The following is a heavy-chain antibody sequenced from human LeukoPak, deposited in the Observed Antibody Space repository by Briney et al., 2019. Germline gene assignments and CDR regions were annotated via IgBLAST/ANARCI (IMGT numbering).Heavy chain of an antibody. CDR3: ARVYGSGYDFRGAFDS. V-gene: IGHV4-59*01. Sequence: SETLSLTCSVSASSISTYYWTWVRQPPGKGLEWIGYIYYTGSTNYNPSLKSRASISVDTSKNQFSLKLSSVTAADTAVYYCARVYGSGYDFRGAFDSWGQGTMVTVSS. D-gene: IGHD5-12*01. J-gene: IGHJ3*02. CDR1: ASSISTYY. CDR2: IYYTGST.